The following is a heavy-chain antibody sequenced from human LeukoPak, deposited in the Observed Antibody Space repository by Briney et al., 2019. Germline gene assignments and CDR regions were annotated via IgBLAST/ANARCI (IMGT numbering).Heavy chain of an antibody. Sequence: GTSVKVSCKASGFTFTSSAMQWVRQARGQRLEWIGWIVVGSGNTNYAQEFQERVTITRDMSTSTAYMELSSLRSEDTAVYYCAAAPYYYDSKIGYWGQGTLVTVSS. V-gene: IGHV1-58*02. CDR3: AAAPYYYDSKIGY. D-gene: IGHD3-22*01. CDR1: GFTFTSSA. J-gene: IGHJ4*02. CDR2: IVVGSGNT.